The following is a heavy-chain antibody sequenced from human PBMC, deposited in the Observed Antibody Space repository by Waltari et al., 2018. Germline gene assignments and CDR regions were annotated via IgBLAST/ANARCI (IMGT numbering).Heavy chain of an antibody. D-gene: IGHD3-10*01. CDR3: ARRPSGSYSPFDY. CDR2: IYHSGRT. J-gene: IGHJ4*02. V-gene: IGHV4-38-2*01. Sequence: QVQLQESGPGLVKPSETLSLTCAVSGYSISSGYYWGWIRQPPGKGLEWIGSIYHSGRTYTNPSLKSRVTISVDTSKNKFSLKLSSVTAADTAVYYCARRPSGSYSPFDYWGQGTLVTVSS. CDR1: GYSISSGYY.